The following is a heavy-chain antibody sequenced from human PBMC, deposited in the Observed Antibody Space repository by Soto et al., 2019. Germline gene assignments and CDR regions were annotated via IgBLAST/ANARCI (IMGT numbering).Heavy chain of an antibody. D-gene: IGHD2-2*01. J-gene: IGHJ6*02. V-gene: IGHV1-69*13. Sequence: SVTVSCRASGGTFSSYAISWVRQAPGQGLEWMGGIIPIPGTANYAQKFQGRVTITADESTSTAYMELSSLRSEDTAVYYCARSQGSSTSLEIYYYYYYGMDVWGQGTTVTVSS. CDR2: IIPIPGTA. CDR3: ARSQGSSTSLEIYYYYYYGMDV. CDR1: GGTFSSYA.